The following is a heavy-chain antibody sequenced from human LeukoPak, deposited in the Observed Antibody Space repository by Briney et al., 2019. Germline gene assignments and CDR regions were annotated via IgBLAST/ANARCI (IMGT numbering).Heavy chain of an antibody. V-gene: IGHV1-18*01. J-gene: IGHJ4*02. CDR3: ARGFRDSSGYSNSAIDY. Sequence: GASVKVSCKASGYTFTSYGISWMRQAPGQGLEWMGWISAYKGNTNYAQKFQDRVTMTTDTSTSTAYMDLRSLRSDDTAVYYCARGFRDSSGYSNSAIDYWGQGTLVTVSS. CDR2: ISAYKGNT. D-gene: IGHD3-22*01. CDR1: GYTFTSYG.